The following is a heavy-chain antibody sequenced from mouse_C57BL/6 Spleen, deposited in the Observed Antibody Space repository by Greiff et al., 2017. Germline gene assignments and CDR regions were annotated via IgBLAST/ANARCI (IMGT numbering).Heavy chain of an antibody. CDR1: GYTFTSYW. J-gene: IGHJ4*01. Sequence: QVQLQQPGAELVRPGSSVKLSCKASGYTFTSYWMHWVKQRPIQGLEWIGNIDPSDSETHYNQKFKDKATLTVDTSSSTAYMQLSSLTSEDSAVYYCARGELGYYAVGDWGQGASGTVAS. CDR3: ARGELGYYAVGD. V-gene: IGHV1-52*01. D-gene: IGHD4-1*01. CDR2: IDPSDSET.